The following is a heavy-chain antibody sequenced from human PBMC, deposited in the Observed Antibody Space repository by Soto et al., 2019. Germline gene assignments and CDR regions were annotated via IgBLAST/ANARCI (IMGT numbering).Heavy chain of an antibody. J-gene: IGHJ4*02. Sequence: SQTLSLTCAISGDSVSSNSAAWNWIRQSPSRGLEWLGRTYYRSQWYSDFATSVKSRIIINADTSKNTLYLQMNSLRAEDTAVYYCARDLYYYGSGSGYFDYWGQGTPVTVSS. CDR3: ARDLYYYGSGSGYFDY. D-gene: IGHD3-10*01. CDR1: GDSVSSNSAA. V-gene: IGHV6-1*01. CDR2: TYYRSQWYS.